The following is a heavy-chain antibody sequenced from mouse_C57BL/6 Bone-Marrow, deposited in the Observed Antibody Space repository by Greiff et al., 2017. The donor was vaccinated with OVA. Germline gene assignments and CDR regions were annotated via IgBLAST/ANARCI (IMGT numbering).Heavy chain of an antibody. V-gene: IGHV5-15*01. Sequence: EVKLMESGGGLVQPGGSLKLSCAASGFTFSDYGMAWVRQAPRKGPEWVAFISNLAYSIYYAATVPCRFTISRENAKNNLYMEMSSVRSEDTAMDYCARQGEVYAMDYWGKGTSVTVSS. CDR2: ISNLAYSI. J-gene: IGHJ4*01. CDR1: GFTFSDYG. CDR3: ARQGEVYAMDY.